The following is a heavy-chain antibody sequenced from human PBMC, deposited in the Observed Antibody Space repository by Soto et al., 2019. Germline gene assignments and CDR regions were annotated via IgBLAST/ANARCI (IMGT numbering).Heavy chain of an antibody. CDR3: ARERDGSSWSSAESLQY. J-gene: IGHJ1*01. D-gene: IGHD6-13*01. V-gene: IGHV1-18*01. CDR1: GYIFSNYG. CDR2: ISTYNANT. Sequence: ASLKVSCKASGYIFSNYGISWVRQAPGQGLEWMGWISTYNANTYYAQKFQGRVTMTTDTSTSTAYMELRSLRSDDTAVFYCARERDGSSWSSAESLQYWGQGTLVTVSS.